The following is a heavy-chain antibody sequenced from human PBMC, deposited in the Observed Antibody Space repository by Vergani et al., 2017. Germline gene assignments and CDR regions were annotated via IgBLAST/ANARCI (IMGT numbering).Heavy chain of an antibody. D-gene: IGHD3-10*01. Sequence: QLQLQESGSGLVKPSQTLSLTCAVSGDSITNGGFSWNWIRQPPGKGLEWIGSIYYSGSTYYNPSLKSRVTISVDTSKNQFSLKLSSVTAADTAVYYCARHSYGSGGLDYWGQGTLVTVSS. CDR3: ARHSYGSGGLDY. V-gene: IGHV4-30-2*03. J-gene: IGHJ4*02. CDR2: IYYSGST. CDR1: GDSITNGGFS.